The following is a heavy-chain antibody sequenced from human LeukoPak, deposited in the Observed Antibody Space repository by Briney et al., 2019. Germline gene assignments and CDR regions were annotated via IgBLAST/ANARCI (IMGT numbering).Heavy chain of an antibody. D-gene: IGHD3/OR15-3a*01. CDR3: ARGGLYANIRYDY. Sequence: SETLSLTCAVYGGSFSGYYWSWVRQPPGKGLEWIGEINHSGSTNYNPSLKSRVTISVDTSKKQFSLKLSSVTAADTAVYYCARGGLYANIRYDYWGQGALVAVSS. CDR2: INHSGST. J-gene: IGHJ4*02. V-gene: IGHV4-34*01. CDR1: GGSFSGYY.